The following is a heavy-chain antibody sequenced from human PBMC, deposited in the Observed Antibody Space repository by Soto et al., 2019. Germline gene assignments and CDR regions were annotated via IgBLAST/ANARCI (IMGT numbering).Heavy chain of an antibody. CDR1: GFTFSSYA. Sequence: VQLVESGGGLVKPGRSLRLSCAASGFTFSSYAMHWVRQAPGKGLEWVAVISYDGSNKYYADSVKGRFTISRDNSKNTLYLQMNSLRAEDTAVYYCARDRVDYWGQGTLVTVSS. CDR3: ARDRVDY. J-gene: IGHJ4*02. CDR2: ISYDGSNK. V-gene: IGHV3-30-3*01.